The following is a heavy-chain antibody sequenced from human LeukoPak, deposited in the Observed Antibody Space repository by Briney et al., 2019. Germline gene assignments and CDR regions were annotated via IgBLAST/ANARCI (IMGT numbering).Heavy chain of an antibody. CDR3: ARLGSSGSYALDY. D-gene: IGHD3-10*01. CDR2: INPNSGGT. V-gene: IGHV1-2*04. CDR1: GYTFTGYY. Sequence: ASVKVSCKASGYTFTGYYMHWVRQAPGQGLEWMGWINPNSGGTNYAQKFQGWVTMTRDTSISTAYMELSRPRSDDTAVYYCARLGSSGSYALDYWGQGTLVTVSS. J-gene: IGHJ4*02.